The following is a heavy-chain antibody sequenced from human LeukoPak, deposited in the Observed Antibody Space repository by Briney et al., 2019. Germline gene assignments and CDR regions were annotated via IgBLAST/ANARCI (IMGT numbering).Heavy chain of an antibody. V-gene: IGHV3-21*04. CDR2: ISSSSSYI. CDR1: GFTFSSYS. J-gene: IGHJ6*02. CDR3: ARVSAGCGGVCSPYYYYGMDV. Sequence: GGSLRLSCAASGFTFSSYSMNWVRQAPGKGLEWVSSISSSSSYIYYADSVKGRFTISRDNAKNSLYLQMNSLRAEDTAVYYCARVSAGCGGVCSPYYYYGMDVWGQGTTVTVSS. D-gene: IGHD2-21*02.